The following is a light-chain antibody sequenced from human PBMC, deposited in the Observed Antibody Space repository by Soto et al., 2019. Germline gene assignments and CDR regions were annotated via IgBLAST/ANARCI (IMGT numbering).Light chain of an antibody. V-gene: IGKV3-20*01. CDR2: GAS. CDR1: QNISSNY. J-gene: IGKJ3*01. Sequence: EIVLTQSPGTLSLSAGERATLSCRAGQNISSNYLAWYQQKPGQAPRLLIYGASSRATDIPDRFSGGGSGTDFTLTVNSLEPEDLAVYYCQQYGTSPSTFGPGTRVDIK. CDR3: QQYGTSPST.